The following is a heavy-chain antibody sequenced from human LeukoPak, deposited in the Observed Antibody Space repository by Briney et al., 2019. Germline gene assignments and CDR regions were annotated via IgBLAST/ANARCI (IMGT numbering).Heavy chain of an antibody. CDR2: ISSSSSTI. J-gene: IGHJ4*02. CDR3: AREGKDPRDY. Sequence: QSGGSLRLSCAASGFTFSSYNMNWVRQAPGKGLEWVSYISSSSSTIYYADSVKGRFTISRDNAKNSLYLQMNSLRAEDTAVYYCAREGKDPRDYWGQGTLVTVSS. V-gene: IGHV3-48*01. CDR1: GFTFSSYN. D-gene: IGHD3-10*01.